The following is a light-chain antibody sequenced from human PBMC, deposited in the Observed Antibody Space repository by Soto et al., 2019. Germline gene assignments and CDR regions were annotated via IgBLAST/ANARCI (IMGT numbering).Light chain of an antibody. V-gene: IGKV3-20*01. CDR2: GAS. CDR1: QSVDNNY. J-gene: IGKJ2*01. Sequence: EIVLTQSPGTLSLSPGESATLSCRASQSVDNNYVAWYQQKPGQAPTLLIHGASYRAAGIPDRFSGSGSGTDSTLTISRLEPEDFAVFHCQQYGNSPYTFGQGTKLEI. CDR3: QQYGNSPYT.